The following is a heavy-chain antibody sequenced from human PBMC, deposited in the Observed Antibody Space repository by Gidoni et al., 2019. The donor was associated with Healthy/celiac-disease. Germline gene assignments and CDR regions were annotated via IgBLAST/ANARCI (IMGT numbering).Heavy chain of an antibody. Sequence: QVQLVQSGAELKKPGASLKLSCKASGYTFPGYSTHWVRQAPGQGLPWMGWINPNSGGTNYAQKFRGRVTMTRDTSISTAYMELSRLGSDDTAVYYCARVGAEDAFDIWGQGTMVTVSS. J-gene: IGHJ3*02. V-gene: IGHV1-2*02. CDR3: ARVGAEDAFDI. CDR1: GYTFPGYS. CDR2: INPNSGGT. D-gene: IGHD3-16*01.